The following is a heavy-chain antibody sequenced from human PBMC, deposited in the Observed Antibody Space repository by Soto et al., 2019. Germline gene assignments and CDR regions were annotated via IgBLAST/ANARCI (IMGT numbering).Heavy chain of an antibody. CDR3: AKVQEFCGYNGYTVDS. V-gene: IGHV3-23*01. CDR1: GFTFSNSA. Sequence: GGSLRLSCAASGFTFSNSAMSWVRQVPGKGLEWAAGISSGGGHTNYADSVKGRFTISRDNFKDTLYLQMNSLRAEDTALYYCAKVQEFCGYNGYTVDSWGQGALVTVSS. CDR2: ISSGGGHT. J-gene: IGHJ4*02. D-gene: IGHD5-12*01.